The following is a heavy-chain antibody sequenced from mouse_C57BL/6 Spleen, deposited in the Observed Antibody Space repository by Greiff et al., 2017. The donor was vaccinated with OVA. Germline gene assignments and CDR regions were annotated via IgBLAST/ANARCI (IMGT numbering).Heavy chain of an antibody. D-gene: IGHD2-1*01. V-gene: IGHV3-6*01. Sequence: EVQLQQSGPGLVKPSQSLSLTCSVTGYSITSGYYWNWIRQFPGNKLEWMGYISYDGSNNYNPSLKNRISITRDTSKNQFFLKLNSVTTEDTATYYCARDGNLYFDYWGQGTTLTVSS. CDR3: ARDGNLYFDY. J-gene: IGHJ2*01. CDR2: ISYDGSN. CDR1: GYSITSGYY.